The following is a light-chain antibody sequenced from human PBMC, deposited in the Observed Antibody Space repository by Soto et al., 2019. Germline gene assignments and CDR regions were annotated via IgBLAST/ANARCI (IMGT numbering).Light chain of an antibody. J-gene: IGKJ2*01. CDR3: QQSYSSPPI. CDR1: QSISSY. CDR2: AAS. V-gene: IGKV1-39*01. Sequence: DIQMTPSPSSLSASVGDRVTISSRASQSISSYLNWYQQKPGKVPNPLISAASNLQSGVPLRFSGSGSGTDFTLTISSLQPEDFATFYCQQSYSSPPIFGQGTKLEIK.